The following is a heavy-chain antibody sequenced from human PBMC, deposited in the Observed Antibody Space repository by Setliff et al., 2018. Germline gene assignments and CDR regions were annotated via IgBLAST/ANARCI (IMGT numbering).Heavy chain of an antibody. D-gene: IGHD3-3*01. CDR3: SRRNNFWTGYYFDY. CDR2: IYYSGST. J-gene: IGHJ4*02. CDR1: GGSIRSYY. V-gene: IGHV4-59*08. Sequence: SETLSLTCTVSGGSIRSYYWGWIRQSPGKGLKWIGYIYYSGSTNYNPSLKSRVTISVDTSKNQFSLNLSSLTAADTAVYYCSRRNNFWTGYYFDYWGQGTLVTVSS.